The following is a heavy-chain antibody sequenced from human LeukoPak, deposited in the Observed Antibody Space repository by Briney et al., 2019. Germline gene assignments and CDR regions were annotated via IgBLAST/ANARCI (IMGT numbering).Heavy chain of an antibody. V-gene: IGHV3-23*01. CDR3: AKDGLPDYDFWSGYSRDAFDI. D-gene: IGHD3-3*01. Sequence: GGSLRLSCAASGFTFSSYAMSWVRQAPGKGLEWVSAISGSGGSTYYADSVKGRFTISRDNSKNTLYLQMNSLRAEDTAVYYCAKDGLPDYDFWSGYSRDAFDIWGQGTMVTVSS. J-gene: IGHJ3*02. CDR1: GFTFSSYA. CDR2: ISGSGGST.